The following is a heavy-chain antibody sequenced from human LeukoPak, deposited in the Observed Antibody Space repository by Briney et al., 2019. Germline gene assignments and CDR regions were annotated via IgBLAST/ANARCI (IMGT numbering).Heavy chain of an antibody. D-gene: IGHD1-1*01. J-gene: IGHJ4*02. Sequence: GGSLRLSCAASGFTFSTYTMNWVRQAPGKGLEWVSYITSSSSTIQYEDSVKGRFTISRDNAKNSLYLQMNSLRAEDTAVYYCVRDLDSVAFFWGQGTLVTVSS. CDR1: GFTFSTYT. V-gene: IGHV3-48*01. CDR2: ITSSSSTI. CDR3: VRDLDSVAFF.